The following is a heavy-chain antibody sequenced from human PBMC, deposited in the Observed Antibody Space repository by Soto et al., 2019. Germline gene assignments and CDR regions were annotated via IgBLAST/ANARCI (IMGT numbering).Heavy chain of an antibody. CDR1: GGSISSYY. Sequence: SETLSLTCTVSGGSISSYYWSWIRQPPGKGLEWIGYIYYSGSTNYNPSVKSRVTISVDTSKNQFSLNLNSVTASDTAVCFCVSQRTTVITQAYFDYWGPGALVTVSS. D-gene: IGHD4-4*01. V-gene: IGHV4-59*08. CDR2: IYYSGST. J-gene: IGHJ4*02. CDR3: VSQRTTVITQAYFDY.